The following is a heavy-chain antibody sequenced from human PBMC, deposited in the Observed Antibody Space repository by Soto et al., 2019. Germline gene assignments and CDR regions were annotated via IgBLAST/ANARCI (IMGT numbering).Heavy chain of an antibody. J-gene: IGHJ4*02. V-gene: IGHV1-8*01. CDR1: GYTFTSYD. D-gene: IGHD3-10*01. CDR2: MSPNSGNS. Sequence: QVQLVQSGAEVKKPGASVKVSCKASGYTFTSYDINWVRQATGEGLEWMGWMSPNSGNSGYAQKFQGRGTMTTNTPISTAYMELTGLTSEDTAGYACARGGGGQIHDYWGQGTLVTVSS. CDR3: ARGGGGQIHDY.